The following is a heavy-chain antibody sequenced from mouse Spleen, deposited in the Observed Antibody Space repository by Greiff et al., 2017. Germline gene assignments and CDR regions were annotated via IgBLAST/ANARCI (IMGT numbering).Heavy chain of an antibody. CDR2: IYPSDSYT. CDR1: GYTFTSYW. D-gene: IGHD1-1*01. CDR3: TRCYYGSSYYFDY. V-gene: IGHV1-69*02. J-gene: IGHJ2*01. Sequence: VKLQQPGAELVRPGASVKLSCKASGYTFTSYWINWVKQRPGQGLEWIGNIYPSDSYTNYNQKFKDKATLTVDKSSSTAYMQLSSPTSEDSAVYYCTRCYYGSSYYFDYWGQGTTLTVSS.